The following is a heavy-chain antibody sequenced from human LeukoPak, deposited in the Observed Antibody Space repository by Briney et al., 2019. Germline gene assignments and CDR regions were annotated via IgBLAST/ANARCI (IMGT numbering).Heavy chain of an antibody. D-gene: IGHD4-17*01. CDR2: ISWNTNNI. Sequence: GGSLRLSCAASGFRFADYAMHWVRQAPGKGLEWVSGISWNTNNIGYADSVKGRFTISRDNTKNSLYLQMNSLRAEDTAVYYCATDYYGDYSFQHWGQGTLVIVSS. V-gene: IGHV3-9*01. CDR3: ATDYYGDYSFQH. J-gene: IGHJ1*01. CDR1: GFRFADYA.